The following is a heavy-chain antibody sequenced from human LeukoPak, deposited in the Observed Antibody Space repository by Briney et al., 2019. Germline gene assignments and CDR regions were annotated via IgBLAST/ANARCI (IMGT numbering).Heavy chain of an antibody. CDR1: GFTSSSYE. CDR2: ISSSGSTI. J-gene: IGHJ4*02. CDR3: AREFDYYDSSGYPY. Sequence: PGGSLRLSCAASGFTSSSYEMNWVRQAPGKGLEWVSYISSSGSTIYYADSVKGRFTISRDNAKNSLYLQMNSLRAEDTAVYYCAREFDYYDSSGYPYWGQGTLVTVSS. V-gene: IGHV3-48*03. D-gene: IGHD3-22*01.